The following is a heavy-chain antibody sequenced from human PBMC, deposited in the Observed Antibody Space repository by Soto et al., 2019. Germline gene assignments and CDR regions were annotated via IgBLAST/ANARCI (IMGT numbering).Heavy chain of an antibody. CDR2: ISGSGRNT. V-gene: IGHV3-23*01. J-gene: IGHJ6*02. CDR3: AKDLSGSGSFTSYYHDGMDV. D-gene: IGHD3-10*01. Sequence: EVQMLESGGGLVHPGGSLRLSCAASGFTFSNYAMNWVRQAPGKGLEWVSSISGSGRNTYYADSVKGRLTISRDSSKNTPYQQMNRLRVEDTGVYYCAKDLSGSGSFTSYYHDGMDVWGQGTTVTVSS. CDR1: GFTFSNYA.